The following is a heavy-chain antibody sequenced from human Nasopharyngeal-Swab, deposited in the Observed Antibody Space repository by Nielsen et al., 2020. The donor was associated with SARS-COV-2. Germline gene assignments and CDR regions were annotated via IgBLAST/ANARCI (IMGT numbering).Heavy chain of an antibody. V-gene: IGHV3-30*18. D-gene: IGHD6-13*01. J-gene: IGHJ4*02. Sequence: VRQAAGKGLEWVAVISYDGSNKYYADSVKGRFTISRDNSKNTLYLQMNSLRAEDTAVYYCAKDKKARGDSSSWTTDYWGQGTLVTVSS. CDR3: AKDKKARGDSSSWTTDY. CDR2: ISYDGSNK.